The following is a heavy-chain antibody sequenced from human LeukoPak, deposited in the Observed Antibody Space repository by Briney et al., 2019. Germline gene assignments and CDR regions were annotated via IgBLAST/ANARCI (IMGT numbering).Heavy chain of an antibody. CDR3: ARRGVQEQTFDN. CDR1: GGSIRSSYYS. V-gene: IGHV4-39*01. CDR2: INYSGST. Sequence: PSATLSNPCTGSGGSIRSSYYSWGGVRQPQGKGLEWIGSINYSGSTYYTPSLKTRVTISVDTSKNQFSLKLSSVTAADTAVYYCARRGVQEQTFDNWGQGTMVTVSS. J-gene: IGHJ3*02. D-gene: IGHD1/OR15-1a*01.